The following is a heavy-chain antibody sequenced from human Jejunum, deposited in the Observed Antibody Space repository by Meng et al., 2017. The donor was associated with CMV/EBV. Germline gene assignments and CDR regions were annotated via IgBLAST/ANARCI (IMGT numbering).Heavy chain of an antibody. Sequence: FSDYYMSWIRQAPGKGLEWVSYISSSGNIIYYADSVKGRFTISRDNAKNSLYLQMNSLRAEDTAVYYCARDLGLVVPAATNWFDPWGQGTLVTV. CDR3: ARDLGLVVPAATNWFDP. CDR1: FSDYY. V-gene: IGHV3-11*01. CDR2: ISSSGNII. D-gene: IGHD2-2*01. J-gene: IGHJ5*02.